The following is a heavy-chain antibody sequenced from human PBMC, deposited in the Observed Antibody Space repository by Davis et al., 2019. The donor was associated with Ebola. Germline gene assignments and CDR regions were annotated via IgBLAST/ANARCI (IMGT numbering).Heavy chain of an antibody. CDR2: INHSGST. V-gene: IGHV4-34*01. Sequence: SETLSLTCAVYGGSFSGYYWSWIRQPPGKGLEWIGEINHSGSTNYNPSLKSRVTISVDTSKNQFSLKLSSVTAADTAVYYCARHVPYSSSWYGAYFDFDYWGQGTLVTVSS. D-gene: IGHD6-13*01. CDR3: ARHVPYSSSWYGAYFDFDY. CDR1: GGSFSGYY. J-gene: IGHJ4*02.